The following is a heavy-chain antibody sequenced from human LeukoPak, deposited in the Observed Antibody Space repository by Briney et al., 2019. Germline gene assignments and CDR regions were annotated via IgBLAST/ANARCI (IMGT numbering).Heavy chain of an antibody. Sequence: PGRSLRLSCAASGFTFSNYGMHWVRQAPGKGLEWVAVISYDGSNKNYADSVKGRFTISRDNSKNTLYLQMNSLRAEDTAVYYCAKDQRLEDIGMVFDSWGQGTLVTVSS. V-gene: IGHV3-30*18. CDR3: AKDQRLEDIGMVFDS. D-gene: IGHD5-18*01. J-gene: IGHJ4*02. CDR2: ISYDGSNK. CDR1: GFTFSNYG.